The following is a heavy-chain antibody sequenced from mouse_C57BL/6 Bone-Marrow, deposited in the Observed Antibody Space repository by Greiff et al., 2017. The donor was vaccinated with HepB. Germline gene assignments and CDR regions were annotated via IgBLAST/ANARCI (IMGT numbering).Heavy chain of an antibody. CDR3: ARNEAYYYGSSYYFDY. D-gene: IGHD1-1*01. V-gene: IGHV2-2*01. Sequence: QVQLKQSGPGLVQPSQSLSITCTVSGFSLTSYGVHWVRQSPGKGLEWLGVIWSGGSTDYNAAFISRLSISKDNSKSQVFFKMNSLQADDTAIYYCARNEAYYYGSSYYFDYWGQGTTLTVSS. CDR2: IWSGGST. J-gene: IGHJ2*01. CDR1: GFSLTSYG.